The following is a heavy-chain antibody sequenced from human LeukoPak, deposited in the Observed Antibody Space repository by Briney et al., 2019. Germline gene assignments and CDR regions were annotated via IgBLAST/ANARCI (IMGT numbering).Heavy chain of an antibody. J-gene: IGHJ4*02. D-gene: IGHD3-10*01. CDR2: INHSGNT. CDR3: ARSSAMVREPYWGDYFDY. Sequence: KPSETLSLTCAVYGGSFSGYYWSWIRQPPGKGLEWIGEINHSGNTNYNPSLKSRVTISVDTSKNQFSLKLSSVTAADTAVYYCARSSAMVREPYWGDYFDYWGQGTLVTVSS. CDR1: GGSFSGYY. V-gene: IGHV4-34*01.